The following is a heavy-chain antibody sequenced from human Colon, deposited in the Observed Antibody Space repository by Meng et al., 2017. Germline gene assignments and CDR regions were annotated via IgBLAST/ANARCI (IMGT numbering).Heavy chain of an antibody. Sequence: QVQPQESVPALVKPPGTLSLTCSVSGGSISSDICWSWVRQPPGKGLEWIGEVYHRGDTNYNPSLMSRVVISVDRSKNQFSLNLSSVTAADTAVYYCGREQGRQLINHWGQGTLVTVSS. CDR3: GREQGRQLINH. J-gene: IGHJ4*02. CDR1: GGSISSDIC. CDR2: VYHRGDT. D-gene: IGHD1/OR15-1a*01. V-gene: IGHV4-4*03.